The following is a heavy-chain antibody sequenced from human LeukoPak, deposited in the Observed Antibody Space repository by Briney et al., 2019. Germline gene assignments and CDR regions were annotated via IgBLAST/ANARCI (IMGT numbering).Heavy chain of an antibody. V-gene: IGHV4-59*01. CDR1: GGSISSYY. D-gene: IGHD5-12*01. J-gene: IGHJ3*02. Sequence: SETLSLACTVSGGSISSYYWSWIRQSPGKGLEWIGYIYNSGSTNYNPSLKSRVTISVDTSKNQFSLKLSSVTAADTAVYYCAREGYSPYRLTYANHAFDIWGQRTMVTVSS. CDR3: AREGYSPYRLTYANHAFDI. CDR2: IYNSGST.